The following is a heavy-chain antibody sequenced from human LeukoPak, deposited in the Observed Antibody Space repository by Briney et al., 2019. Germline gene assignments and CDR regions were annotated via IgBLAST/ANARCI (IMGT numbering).Heavy chain of an antibody. CDR2: INPNSGGT. CDR3: ARDVLLWFGELPRGFDY. Sequence: ASVKVSCKASGYTFTGYYMHWVRQAPGQGLEWMGWINPNSGGTNYAQKFQGRVTMTRDTSISTAYMELSRLRSDDTAVYYCARDVLLWFGELPRGFDYWGQGTLVTVSS. D-gene: IGHD3-10*01. J-gene: IGHJ4*02. V-gene: IGHV1-2*02. CDR1: GYTFTGYY.